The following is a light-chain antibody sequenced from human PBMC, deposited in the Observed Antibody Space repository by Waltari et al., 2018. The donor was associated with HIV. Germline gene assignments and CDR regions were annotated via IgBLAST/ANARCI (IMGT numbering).Light chain of an antibody. Sequence: GDRATLSCRTSQSVSSYLAWYQQKPGQAPRLLISDASNRATGVPARFSGSGSGTDFTLTISSLEPEDFAVYYCQLRSNWPPMYTFGLGTKLEIK. CDR3: QLRSNWPPMYT. V-gene: IGKV3-11*01. CDR2: DAS. CDR1: QSVSSY. J-gene: IGKJ2*01.